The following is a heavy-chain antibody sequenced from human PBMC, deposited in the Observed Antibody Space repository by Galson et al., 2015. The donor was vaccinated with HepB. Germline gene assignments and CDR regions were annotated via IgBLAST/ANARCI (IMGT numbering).Heavy chain of an antibody. V-gene: IGHV3-30*18. J-gene: IGHJ4*02. CDR3: AKDFWYSSSWLDY. Sequence: SLRLSCAASGFTFSSYGMHWVRQAPGKGLEWVAVISYDGSNKYYADSVKGRFTISRDNSKNTLYLQMNSLRAEDTAVYYCAKDFWYSSSWLDYWGQGTLVTVSS. D-gene: IGHD6-13*01. CDR2: ISYDGSNK. CDR1: GFTFSSYG.